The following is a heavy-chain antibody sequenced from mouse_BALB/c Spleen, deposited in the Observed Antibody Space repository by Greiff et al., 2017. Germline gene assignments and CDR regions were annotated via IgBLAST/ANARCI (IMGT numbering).Heavy chain of an antibody. D-gene: IGHD2-2*01. CDR1: GYSITSGYS. J-gene: IGHJ3*01. V-gene: IGHV3-1*02. Sequence: EVMLVESGPDLVKPSQSLSLTCTVTGYSITSGYSWHWIRQLPGNKLEWMGYIHYSGSTNYHPSLKSRISITRDTSKNQFFLQLNSVTTEDTATYYCASIYDGYTFAYWGQGTLVTVSA. CDR2: IHYSGST. CDR3: ASIYDGYTFAY.